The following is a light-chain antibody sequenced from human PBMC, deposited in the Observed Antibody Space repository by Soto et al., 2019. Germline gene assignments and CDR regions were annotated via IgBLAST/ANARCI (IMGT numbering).Light chain of an antibody. CDR3: QQYYTPPET. Sequence: DIVMTQSPDSLAVSLGERATINCKSSQSVLYSSNNQNYLDWYQQKPGQPPKLFIYWASTRESGVPDRCSGRGSGTDFTLTISSLQAEDVAVYYCQQYYTPPETFGQGTKVEIK. CDR2: WAS. CDR1: QSVLYSSNNQNY. V-gene: IGKV4-1*01. J-gene: IGKJ1*01.